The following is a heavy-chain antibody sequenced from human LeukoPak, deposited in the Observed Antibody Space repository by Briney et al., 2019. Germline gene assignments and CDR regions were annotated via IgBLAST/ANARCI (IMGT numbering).Heavy chain of an antibody. V-gene: IGHV4-38-2*02. CDR2: IYHSGST. CDR1: GYSISSGYY. D-gene: IGHD6-13*01. CDR3: ARERAFGAAAGITWFDP. Sequence: SETLSLTCTVSGYSISSGYYWGWIRQPPGKGLEWIGSIYHSGSTYYNPSLKSRVTISVDTSKNQFSLKLSSVTAADTAVYYCARERAFGAAAGITWFDPWGQGTLVTVSS. J-gene: IGHJ5*02.